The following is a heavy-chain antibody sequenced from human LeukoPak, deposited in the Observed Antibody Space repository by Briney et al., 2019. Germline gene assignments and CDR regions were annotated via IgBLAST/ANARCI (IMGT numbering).Heavy chain of an antibody. CDR2: ISAYNGNT. D-gene: IGHD2-2*01. Sequence: GASVKVSCKASGYTFTSYGISWVRQAPGQGLEWMGWISAYNGNTNYAQKLQGRVTMTTDTSTSTAYMELRSLRSDDTAVCYCARVGYCSSTSCYRIDYWGQGTLVTVSS. V-gene: IGHV1-18*01. CDR1: GYTFTSYG. J-gene: IGHJ4*02. CDR3: ARVGYCSSTSCYRIDY.